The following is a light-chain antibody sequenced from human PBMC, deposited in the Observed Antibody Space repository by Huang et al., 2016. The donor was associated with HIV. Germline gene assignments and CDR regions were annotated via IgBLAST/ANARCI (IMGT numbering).Light chain of an antibody. J-gene: IGKJ1*01. Sequence: DIQMTQSPSSLSASPGVRVTLSCRANQDIGNFLAWYQHNPGGVPRLLIYGASTLQSGVRSRFSGRGSGTDFTLTITSFQPDDVATYYCQRYDSAPRAFGQGTKVEI. CDR2: GAS. CDR3: QRYDSAPRA. V-gene: IGKV1-27*01. CDR1: QDIGNF.